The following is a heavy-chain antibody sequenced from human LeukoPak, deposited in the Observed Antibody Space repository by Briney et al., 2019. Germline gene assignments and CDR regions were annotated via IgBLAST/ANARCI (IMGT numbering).Heavy chain of an antibody. V-gene: IGHV3-15*01. CDR1: GFSFTYAW. CDR2: IRSNNDGGTT. J-gene: IGHJ4*02. Sequence: GGSLRLSCVGSGFSFTYAWMSWLRQAPGRGLEWVGRIRSNNDGGTTDYVPPVKGRFTVPRDDSRNTLYLQMNNLKTEDTAVYYCTTEGHWGQGILVAVSS. CDR3: TTEGH.